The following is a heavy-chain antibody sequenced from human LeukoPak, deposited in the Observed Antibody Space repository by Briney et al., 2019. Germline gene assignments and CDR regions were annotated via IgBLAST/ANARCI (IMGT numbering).Heavy chain of an antibody. J-gene: IGHJ4*02. CDR2: ISGSGGST. D-gene: IGHD3-3*01. V-gene: IGHV3-23*01. CDR3: AKVTYYDFWTGKFDY. CDR1: GFTFSSYA. Sequence: GGSLRLSCAASGFTFSSYAMSWVRQAPGKGLEWVSAISGSGGSTYYADSVKGRFTISRDNSKNTLYLQMNSLRAEDTAVYYCAKVTYYDFWTGKFDYWGQGTLVTVSS.